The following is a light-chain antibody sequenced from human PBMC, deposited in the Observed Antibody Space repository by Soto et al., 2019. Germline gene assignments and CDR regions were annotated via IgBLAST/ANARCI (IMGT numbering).Light chain of an antibody. V-gene: IGLV1-40*01. Sequence: QSALTQPPSVSGAPGQRVTISCTGSSSNIGAGYDVHWYQQLPGTAPKLLIYGSSNRPSGVPDRFSGAKSGTSASLAITGPQAEHEADYYCQSYDSSLSAYVFGTGTKVTVL. CDR2: GSS. CDR3: QSYDSSLSAYV. CDR1: SSNIGAGYD. J-gene: IGLJ1*01.